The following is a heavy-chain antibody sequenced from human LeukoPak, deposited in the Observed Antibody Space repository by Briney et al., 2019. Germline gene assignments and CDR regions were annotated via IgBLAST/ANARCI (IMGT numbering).Heavy chain of an antibody. V-gene: IGHV3-30*18. D-gene: IGHD2-2*01. CDR3: AKAGCSSTSCYVSDS. CDR2: ISDDGSIK. J-gene: IGHJ4*02. CDR1: GFTFSDYG. Sequence: GGSLTLSCAASGFTFSDYGMHWVRQAPGKGLEGVAVISDDGSIKYYADSVRGRFTISRDNSRKTLYLQVNSLRAEDTAVYYCAKAGCSSTSCYVSDSWGQGALVTVSS.